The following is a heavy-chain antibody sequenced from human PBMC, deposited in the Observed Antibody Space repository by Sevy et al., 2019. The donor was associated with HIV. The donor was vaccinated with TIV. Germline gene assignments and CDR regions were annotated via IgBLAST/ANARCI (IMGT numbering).Heavy chain of an antibody. D-gene: IGHD2-2*01. J-gene: IGHJ4*02. Sequence: GGSLRLSCAASGFTFSDYYMSWIRQAPGKGLEWVSYISSSGSTIYYADSVKGRFTISRDNAKNSLYLKRNSLRAEDTAVYYCARSLGYCSSTSCPTTAYWGQRTLVTVSS. CDR2: ISSSGSTI. CDR1: GFTFSDYY. CDR3: ARSLGYCSSTSCPTTAY. V-gene: IGHV3-11*01.